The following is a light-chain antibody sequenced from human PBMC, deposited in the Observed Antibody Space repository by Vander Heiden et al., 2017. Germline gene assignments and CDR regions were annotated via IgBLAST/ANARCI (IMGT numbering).Light chain of an antibody. Sequence: DLQLPQSPSSLSASVRDRVTITCRPCQPSTRYLSVYQQRTGKAPRLLIFSASTLQGGVQSRFSGSGSGTDFTLTISSLQPEDFATYYCQQSDRPPHTFGQGTKLEI. J-gene: IGKJ2*01. CDR3: QQSDRPPHT. CDR1: QPSTRY. CDR2: SAS. V-gene: IGKV1-39*01.